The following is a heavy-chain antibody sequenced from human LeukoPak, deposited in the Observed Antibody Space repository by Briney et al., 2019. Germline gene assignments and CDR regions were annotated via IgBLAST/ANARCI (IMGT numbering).Heavy chain of an antibody. CDR1: GFTFSSYG. V-gene: IGHV3-30*02. CDR3: PTRGRALYYMDV. Sequence: GGSLRLSCAASGFTFSSYGMHWVRQAPGKGLEWVAFIRYDGSNKYYADSVKGRFTISRDNSKNTLYLQMNSLRAEDTAVYYGPTRGRALYYMDVWGKGTPVTVSS. CDR2: IRYDGSNK. J-gene: IGHJ6*03. D-gene: IGHD1/OR15-1a*01.